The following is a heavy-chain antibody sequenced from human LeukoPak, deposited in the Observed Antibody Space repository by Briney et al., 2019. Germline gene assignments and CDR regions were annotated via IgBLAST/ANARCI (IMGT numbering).Heavy chain of an antibody. CDR3: ARDSPLGSSSFGLDP. J-gene: IGHJ5*02. D-gene: IGHD6-13*01. V-gene: IGHV3-7*01. Sequence: GGSLRLSCAASGFTLSSYWMSWVRQAPGKGLEWVANIKQDGSEKYYVDSVKGRFTISRDNAKNSLYLQMNSLRAEDTAVYYCARDSPLGSSSFGLDPWGQGTLVTVSS. CDR1: GFTLSSYW. CDR2: IKQDGSEK.